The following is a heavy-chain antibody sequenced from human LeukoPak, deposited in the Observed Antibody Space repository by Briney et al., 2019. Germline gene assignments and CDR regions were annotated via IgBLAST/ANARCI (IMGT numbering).Heavy chain of an antibody. CDR1: GFTFSSYS. CDR3: AELGITMIGGV. V-gene: IGHV3-48*04. Sequence: GGSLRLSCAASGFTFSSYSMNWVRQAPGKGLEWVSYISSFSGTSNYADSVKGRFTISRDNAKNSLYLQMNSLRAEDTAVYYCAELGITMIGGVWGKGTTVTISS. CDR2: ISSFSGTS. J-gene: IGHJ6*04. D-gene: IGHD3-10*02.